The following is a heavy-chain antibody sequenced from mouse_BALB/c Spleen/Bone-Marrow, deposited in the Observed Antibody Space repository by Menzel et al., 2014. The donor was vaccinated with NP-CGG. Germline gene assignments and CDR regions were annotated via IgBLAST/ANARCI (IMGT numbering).Heavy chain of an antibody. D-gene: IGHD1-2*01. Sequence: DVKLQESGAELVKPGASVKLSCTASGFNTKDTYIHWVKQRPEQGLEWIGRIDPANGNTKYDPKFQGKATITADTSSNTAYLQLSSLTSEDTAVYYCAEITTAAYYVMDYWGQGTSVTVSS. CDR3: AEITTAAYYVMDY. CDR2: IDPANGNT. CDR1: GFNTKDTY. J-gene: IGHJ4*01. V-gene: IGHV14-3*02.